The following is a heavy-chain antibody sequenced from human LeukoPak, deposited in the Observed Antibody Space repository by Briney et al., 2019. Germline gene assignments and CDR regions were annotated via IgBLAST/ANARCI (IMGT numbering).Heavy chain of an antibody. J-gene: IGHJ3*02. V-gene: IGHV4-59*01. CDR2: IYYSGST. Sequence: SETLSLTCTVSSGSISSYYWSWIRQPPGKGLEWIGYIYYSGSTNYNPSLKSRVTISVDTSKNQFSLKPSSVTAADTAVYYCARVWGSGSYGAFDIWGQGTMVTVSS. D-gene: IGHD3-10*01. CDR1: SGSISSYY. CDR3: ARVWGSGSYGAFDI.